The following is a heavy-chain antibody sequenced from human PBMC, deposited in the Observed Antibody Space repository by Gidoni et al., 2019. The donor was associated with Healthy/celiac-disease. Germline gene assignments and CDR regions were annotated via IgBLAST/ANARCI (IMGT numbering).Heavy chain of an antibody. CDR2: IYHSGST. CDR1: GGSISSYY. J-gene: IGHJ4*02. V-gene: IGHV4-59*01. Sequence: QVQLQESGPGLVKPSATLSLTCTVSGGSISSYYWSWIRQPPGKGLEWIVYIYHSGSTNYNPSLKSRVTISVDTSKNQFSLKLSSVTAADTAVYYCARGIVVVPAAILDGGVGHDYWGQGTLVTVSS. CDR3: ARGIVVVPAAILDGGVGHDY. D-gene: IGHD2-2*02.